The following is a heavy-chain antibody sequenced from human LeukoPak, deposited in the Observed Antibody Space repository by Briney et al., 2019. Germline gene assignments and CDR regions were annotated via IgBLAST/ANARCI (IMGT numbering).Heavy chain of an antibody. CDR3: ATSKDTAGGPH. CDR1: GFTFTSYW. D-gene: IGHD5-18*01. V-gene: IGHV3-7*01. CDR2: IRQDGGAS. J-gene: IGHJ4*02. Sequence: PGGSLRLSCAASGFTFTSYWMTWVRQAPGRGLEWLANIRQDGGASYYGGSAKGRFTISRDNAKNSLYLQMSNLRADDTAVYYCATSKDTAGGPHWGQGTLVTVSS.